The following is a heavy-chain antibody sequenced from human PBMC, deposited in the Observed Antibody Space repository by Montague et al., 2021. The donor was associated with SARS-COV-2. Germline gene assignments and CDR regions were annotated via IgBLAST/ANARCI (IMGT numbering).Heavy chain of an antibody. V-gene: IGHV4-59*01. CDR1: GGSISSYY. CDR2: INYSGST. D-gene: IGHD5-24*01. Sequence: SETLSLTCTVSGGSISSYYWSWIRQPPGKGLEWIGYINYSGSTNYNPSLKSRVTISVDTSKNQFSLKLSSVTAADTAVYYCARVCLGWLQLDPFIDYWGQGTMVTVSS. J-gene: IGHJ4*01. CDR3: ARVCLGWLQLDPFIDY.